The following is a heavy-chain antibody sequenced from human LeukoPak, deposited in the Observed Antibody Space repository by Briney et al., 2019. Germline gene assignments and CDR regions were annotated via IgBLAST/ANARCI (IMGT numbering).Heavy chain of an antibody. Sequence: PQTLSLTSPVSGGSISSYYWSWIRQPAGEGLEWIGRIYTSGSTNYNPSLKSRVTMSVDTSKNQFSLKLSSVSAADTAVYYCARGRLGPFDYWGQGALVTVSS. V-gene: IGHV4-4*07. J-gene: IGHJ4*02. CDR1: GGSISSYY. CDR3: ARGRLGPFDY. D-gene: IGHD5/OR15-5a*01. CDR2: IYTSGST.